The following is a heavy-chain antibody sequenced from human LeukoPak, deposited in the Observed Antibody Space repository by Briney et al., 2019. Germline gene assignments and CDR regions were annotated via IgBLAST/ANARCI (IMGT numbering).Heavy chain of an antibody. V-gene: IGHV5-51*01. J-gene: IGHJ4*02. D-gene: IGHD3-10*01. CDR2: IYPGDSDI. CDR1: GYSFTSYW. CDR3: ARLRCYGSGSYGDY. Sequence: GGSLRLSCKGSGYSFTSYWNGWVRQMPGKGLEWMGSIYPGDSDIRYSPSFQGQVTISADKSITTAYLQWSSLKASDTAMYYCARLRCYGSGSYGDYWGQGTLVTVSS.